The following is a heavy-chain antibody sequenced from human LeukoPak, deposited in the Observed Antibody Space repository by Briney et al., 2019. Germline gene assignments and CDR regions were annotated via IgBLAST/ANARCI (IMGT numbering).Heavy chain of an antibody. V-gene: IGHV1-69*05. J-gene: IGHJ4*02. D-gene: IGHD2-21*01. CDR3: ARGPAYCGGDCCTFDY. CDR1: GGTFSSYA. Sequence: ASVKVSCKASGGTFSSYAISWVRQAPGQGLEWMGGIIPIFGTANYAQKFQGRVTITTDESTSTAYMELSSLRSEDTAVYYCARGPAYCGGDCCTFDYWGQGTLVTVSS. CDR2: IIPIFGTA.